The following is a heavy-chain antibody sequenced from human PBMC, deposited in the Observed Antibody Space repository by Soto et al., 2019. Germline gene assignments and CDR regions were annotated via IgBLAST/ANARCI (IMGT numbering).Heavy chain of an antibody. CDR3: ARAEGYCSGGSCRTNWFDP. CDR1: GGSISSSSYY. Sequence: QLQLQESGPGLVKPSETLSLTCTVSGGSISSSSYYWGWIRQPPGKGLEWIGSIYYSGSTYYNPSLKSRVTISVDTSKNQFSLKLSSVTAADTAVYCCARAEGYCSGGSCRTNWFDPWGQGTLVTVSS. J-gene: IGHJ5*02. V-gene: IGHV4-39*01. D-gene: IGHD2-15*01. CDR2: IYYSGST.